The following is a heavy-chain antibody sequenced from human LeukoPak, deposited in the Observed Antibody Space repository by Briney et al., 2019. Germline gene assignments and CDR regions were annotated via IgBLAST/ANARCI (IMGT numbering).Heavy chain of an antibody. D-gene: IGHD5-18*01. V-gene: IGHV3-21*01. Sequence: GGSLRLSCAASGFTFSSYSMNWVRQAPGKGLEWVSSISSSSSYIYYADSVKGRFTISRDNAKNSLYLQMNSLRAEDTAVYYCARDRSRGLLDAFDIWGQGTMVTVSS. CDR1: GFTFSSYS. CDR3: ARDRSRGLLDAFDI. CDR2: ISSSSSYI. J-gene: IGHJ3*02.